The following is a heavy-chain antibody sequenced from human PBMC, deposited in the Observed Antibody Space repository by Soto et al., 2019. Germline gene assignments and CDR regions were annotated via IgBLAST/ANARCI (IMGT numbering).Heavy chain of an antibody. V-gene: IGHV3-23*01. J-gene: IGHJ4*02. Sequence: EVQLLESGGGLVQPGGSLRLSCAASGFTFSSYAMSWVRQAPGTGLEWVSAISGSGGSTYYADSVKGRFTISRDNSNNMLYLQMNSLRAEDTAVYYCAKDPNWNYFDYCGQGTLVTVSS. CDR2: ISGSGGST. CDR1: GFTFSSYA. D-gene: IGHD3-3*01. CDR3: AKDPNWNYFDY.